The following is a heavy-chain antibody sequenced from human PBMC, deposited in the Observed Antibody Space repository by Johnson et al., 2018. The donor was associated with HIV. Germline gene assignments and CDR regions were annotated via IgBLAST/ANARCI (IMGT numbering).Heavy chain of an antibody. Sequence: EVLLLESGGGLVQPGGSLRLSCAASGFTFSSYAMSWVRQAPGKGLEWVSAISGSGGSTYYADSVEGRFTISRENAKNSLYLQMNSLRAGDTAVSYCARGVGVGGYDRGENAVDIWGQGTMGTVSS. J-gene: IGHJ3*02. V-gene: IGHV3-23*01. CDR2: ISGSGGST. D-gene: IGHD5-12*01. CDR1: GFTFSSYA. CDR3: ARGVGVGGYDRGENAVDI.